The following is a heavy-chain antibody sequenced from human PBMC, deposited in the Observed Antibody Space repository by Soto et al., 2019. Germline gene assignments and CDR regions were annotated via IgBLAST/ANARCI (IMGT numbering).Heavy chain of an antibody. Sequence: PSETLSLTCAVYGGFFSGYYWTWIRQPPGTGLEWIGEINHSGSTNYNPSLKSRVTISVDTSKNQFSLKLTPVTAADTAVYYCARDKITGLFDYWGQGTLVTVSS. CDR3: ARDKITGLFDY. V-gene: IGHV4-34*01. J-gene: IGHJ4*02. CDR2: INHSGST. D-gene: IGHD2-8*02. CDR1: GGFFSGYY.